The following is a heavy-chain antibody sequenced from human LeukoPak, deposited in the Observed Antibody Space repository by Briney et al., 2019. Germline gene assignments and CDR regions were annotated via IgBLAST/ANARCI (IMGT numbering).Heavy chain of an antibody. CDR2: INPNSGGT. V-gene: IGHV1-2*02. CDR1: GYTFTSYY. J-gene: IGHJ4*02. D-gene: IGHD1-7*01. CDR3: ARVLNWNYVAIGY. Sequence: ASVKVSCKASGYTFTSYYMHWVRQAPGQGLEWMGWINPNSGGTNYAQKFQGRVTMTRDTSISTAYMELSRLRSDDTAVYYCARVLNWNYVAIGYWGQGTLVTVSS.